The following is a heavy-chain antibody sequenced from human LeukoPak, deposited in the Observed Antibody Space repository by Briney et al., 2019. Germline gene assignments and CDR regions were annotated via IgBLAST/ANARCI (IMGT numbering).Heavy chain of an antibody. J-gene: IGHJ5*02. CDR2: IYSSGST. CDR3: ARAREFWFDP. Sequence: SETLSLTCTVSGVSIINYYWSWIRQPPGKGLEWIGYIYSSGSTNYNPSLKSRVTILVDTSKNQFSLRLSSVTTADTAVYYCARAREFWFDPWGQGTLVTVSS. D-gene: IGHD2/OR15-2a*01. CDR1: GVSIINYY. V-gene: IGHV4-59*01.